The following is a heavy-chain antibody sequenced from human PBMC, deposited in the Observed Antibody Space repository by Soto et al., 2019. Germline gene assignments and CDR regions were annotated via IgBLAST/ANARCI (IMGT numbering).Heavy chain of an antibody. J-gene: IGHJ4*02. V-gene: IGHV3-33*08. CDR1: GFTFSRYG. CDR2: IWYDGNNK. CDR3: ARDVNDYGDLGPDY. Sequence: PGGSLRLSCAASGFTFSRYGMHWVRQAPGKGLEWVAMIWYDGNNKYYGDSVKGRFTISRDNSKSTLYLQMNSLRAEDTAVYYCARDVNDYGDLGPDYWGQGSLVTVSS. D-gene: IGHD4-17*01.